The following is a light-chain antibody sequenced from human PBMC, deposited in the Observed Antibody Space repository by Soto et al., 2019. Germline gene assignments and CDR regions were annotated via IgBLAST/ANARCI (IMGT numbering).Light chain of an antibody. J-gene: IGKJ1*01. V-gene: IGKV1-5*03. CDR3: QQYNDNST. CDR1: QSISSW. CDR2: KAS. Sequence: DIQMTQSPSTLSASVGDRVTITCRASQSISSWLAWYQQKPGTAPKLLIYKASTLQSGVPSRFSGSGSGTEFTLTISSLQPDDSATYYSQQYNDNSTFGQGT.